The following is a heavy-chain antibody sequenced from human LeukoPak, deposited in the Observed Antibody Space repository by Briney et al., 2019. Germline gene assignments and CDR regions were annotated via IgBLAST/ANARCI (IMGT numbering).Heavy chain of an antibody. V-gene: IGHV1-18*01. CDR1: GYTFTSYG. CDR3: AREGDSSSWYFSDAFDI. Sequence: ASVKVSCKASGYTFTSYGISWVRQAPGQGLEWMGRISAYNGNTNYAQKLQGRVTMTTDTSTSTAYMELRSLRSDDTAVYYCAREGDSSSWYFSDAFDIWGQGTMVTVSS. J-gene: IGHJ3*02. CDR2: ISAYNGNT. D-gene: IGHD6-13*01.